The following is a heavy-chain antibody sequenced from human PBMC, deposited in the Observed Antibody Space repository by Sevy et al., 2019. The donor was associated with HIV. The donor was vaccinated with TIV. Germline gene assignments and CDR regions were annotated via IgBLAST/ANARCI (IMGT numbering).Heavy chain of an antibody. J-gene: IGHJ4*02. D-gene: IGHD2-15*01. CDR3: ARPPRITGSFDC. V-gene: IGHV3-23*01. Sequence: GGSLRLSCAASGFTYSSYAMSWVRQAPGKGLEWVSGISGSDGSTYYADSVKGRFTISRDNSKNTLYLQMNSLRAEDTAVYYCARPPRITGSFDCWGQGTLVTVSS. CDR2: ISGSDGST. CDR1: GFTYSSYA.